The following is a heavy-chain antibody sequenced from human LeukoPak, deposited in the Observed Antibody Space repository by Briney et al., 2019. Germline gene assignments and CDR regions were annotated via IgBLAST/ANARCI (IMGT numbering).Heavy chain of an antibody. CDR3: ARDVGLGCSSTNCMGY. V-gene: IGHV4-59*01. Sequence: LSLTCTVSRGSISSYYWSWIRQPPGKGVEWIGYIYYSGTTNYNPSLKRRVNISLDTSQNQFSLKLRSLTAADTALYYCARDVGLGCSSTNCMGYWGQGTLVTVSS. CDR1: RGSISSYY. CDR2: IYYSGTT. J-gene: IGHJ4*02. D-gene: IGHD2-2*01.